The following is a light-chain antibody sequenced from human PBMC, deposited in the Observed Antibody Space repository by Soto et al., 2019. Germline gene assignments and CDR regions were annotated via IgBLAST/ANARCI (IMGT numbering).Light chain of an antibody. V-gene: IGKV3-11*01. CDR1: QSVTSY. CDR2: DAS. CDR3: QQRSNWPLT. Sequence: EIVLTQSPATLSLSPGERATLSCRASQSVTSYLAWYQQKPGQAPRLLIYDASTRATGIPARFAGSGSGTDLTLTISSLEPEDFAVYYCQQRSNWPLTFGGGTKVDIK. J-gene: IGKJ4*01.